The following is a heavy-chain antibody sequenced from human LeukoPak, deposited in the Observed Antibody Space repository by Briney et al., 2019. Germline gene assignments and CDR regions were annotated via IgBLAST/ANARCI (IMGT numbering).Heavy chain of an antibody. CDR3: ARVRSIAAPPFDY. D-gene: IGHD6-6*01. Sequence: ASVKVSCKASGYTFTGYYMHWVRQATGQGLEWMGWINPNSGGTNYAQKFQGRVTITRDTSISTAYMELSRLRSDDTAVYYCARVRSIAAPPFDYWGQGTLVTVSS. V-gene: IGHV1-2*02. CDR2: INPNSGGT. J-gene: IGHJ4*02. CDR1: GYTFTGYY.